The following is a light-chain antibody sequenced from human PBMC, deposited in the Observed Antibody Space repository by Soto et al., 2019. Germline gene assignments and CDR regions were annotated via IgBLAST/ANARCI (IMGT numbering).Light chain of an antibody. Sequence: AIRMTQSPSSFSASTGDRVTITCRASQGISSYLAWYQQKPGKAPKLLIYAASTLQSGVPSRFSGSGSGTEFTLTISSLQPDDFATYYCQQYNSYSTFGGGTKVDI. CDR2: AAS. J-gene: IGKJ4*01. V-gene: IGKV1-8*01. CDR3: QQYNSYST. CDR1: QGISSY.